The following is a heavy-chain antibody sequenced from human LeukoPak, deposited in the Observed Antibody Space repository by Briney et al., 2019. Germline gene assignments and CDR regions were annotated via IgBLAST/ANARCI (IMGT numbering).Heavy chain of an antibody. CDR3: ARDRIAAATRAFDP. Sequence: GRSLRLSCAASGFTFSSYGMHWVRQAPGKGLEWVAVISYDGSNKYYADSVKGRFTISRDNSKNTLYLQMNSLRAEDTAVYYCARDRIAAATRAFDPWGQGTLVTVSS. D-gene: IGHD6-13*01. CDR2: ISYDGSNK. CDR1: GFTFSSYG. V-gene: IGHV3-30*03. J-gene: IGHJ5*02.